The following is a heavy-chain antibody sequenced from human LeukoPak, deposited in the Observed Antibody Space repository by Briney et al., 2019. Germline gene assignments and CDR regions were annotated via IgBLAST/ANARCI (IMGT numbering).Heavy chain of an antibody. Sequence: GGSPRLSCAASGLTLCDYYISWSRQAPGEGREWGSYISSSGSTIYYADSVKGRFTISRDNAKNSLYLQMNSLRAEDTGLYYCTKGQGNYFDYWGQGTLVSVSS. J-gene: IGHJ4*02. CDR1: GLTLCDYY. CDR3: TKGQGNYFDY. V-gene: IGHV3-11*01. CDR2: ISSSGSTI.